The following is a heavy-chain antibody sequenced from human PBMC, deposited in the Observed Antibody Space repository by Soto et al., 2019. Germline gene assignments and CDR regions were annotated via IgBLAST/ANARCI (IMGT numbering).Heavy chain of an antibody. CDR3: ARDPYDSSGYYFDY. Sequence: GGSLRLSCAASGFTFSSYGMHWVRQAPGKGLEWVAVIWYDGSNKYYADSVKGRFTISRDNSKNTLYLQMNSLRAEDTAVYYCARDPYDSSGYYFDYWGQGTLVTVSS. D-gene: IGHD3-22*01. CDR2: IWYDGSNK. V-gene: IGHV3-33*01. CDR1: GFTFSSYG. J-gene: IGHJ4*02.